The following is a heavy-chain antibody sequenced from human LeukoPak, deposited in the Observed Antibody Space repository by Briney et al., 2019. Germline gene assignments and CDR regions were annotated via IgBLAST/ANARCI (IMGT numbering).Heavy chain of an antibody. CDR2: INYSGGT. CDR3: ARDYGGSLDY. V-gene: IGHV4-59*01. CDR1: GGSISSYY. J-gene: IGHJ4*02. D-gene: IGHD3-16*01. Sequence: SETLSLTCTVSGGSISSYYWSWIRQPPGKGLEWIGCINYSGGTNYNPSLKSRVTISVDTSKNQFSLNLSSVTAADTAVYYCARDYGGSLDYWGQGTLVTVSS.